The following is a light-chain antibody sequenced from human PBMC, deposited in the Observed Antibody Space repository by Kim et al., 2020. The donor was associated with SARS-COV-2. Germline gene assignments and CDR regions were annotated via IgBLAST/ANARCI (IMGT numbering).Light chain of an antibody. Sequence: NFMLTQPHSVPESPGKTVTISCTRSSGSIDDNYVQWYQQRPGGVPTTVIYEDDQRPSGVSDRFSGSIDNSSNSASLTISGLRTEDEADYYRQSYNRDSVIFGGGTQLTV. CDR1: SGSIDDNY. CDR3: QSYNRDSVI. CDR2: EDD. V-gene: IGLV6-57*04. J-gene: IGLJ2*01.